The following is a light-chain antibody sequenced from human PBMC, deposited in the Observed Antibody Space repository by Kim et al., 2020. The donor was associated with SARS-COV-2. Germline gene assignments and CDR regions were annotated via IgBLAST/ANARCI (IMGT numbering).Light chain of an antibody. CDR1: QSVNSN. CDR3: QQYNTWPRT. J-gene: IGKJ1*01. CDR2: GAS. V-gene: IGKV3-15*01. Sequence: VSPGERATRSCRASQSVNSNFAWYQQKPGQSPRLLIFGASTRATGIPARFSGSGSGTEFTLTISSLQSEDFAVYYCQQYNTWPRTFGQGTKVDIK.